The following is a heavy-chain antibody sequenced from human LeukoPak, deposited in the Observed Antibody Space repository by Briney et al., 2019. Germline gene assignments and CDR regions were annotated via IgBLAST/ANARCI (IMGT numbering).Heavy chain of an antibody. J-gene: IGHJ6*03. CDR3: ARVGTLRQQLAHYYYYYMDV. CDR2: ISAYNGNT. CDR1: GYTFTSYG. V-gene: IGHV1-18*01. Sequence: ASVKVSCKASGYTFTSYGISWVRQAPGQGLEWMGWISAYNGNTNYAQKLQGRVTMTTDTSTSTAYMELRSLRSDDTAVYYCARVGTLRQQLAHYYYYYMDVWGKGTTVTVSS. D-gene: IGHD6-13*01.